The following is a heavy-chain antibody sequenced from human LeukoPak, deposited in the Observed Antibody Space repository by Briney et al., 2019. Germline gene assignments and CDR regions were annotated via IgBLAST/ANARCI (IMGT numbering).Heavy chain of an antibody. CDR1: GGSISSYY. V-gene: IGHV4-59*08. Sequence: AETLSLTCTVSGGSISSYYWSWIPQPPGKGLEWIGYIYYSGSTNYNPSLKSGVTISVDTSKNQFSLKLSSVTAADKAVYYCARCIAAAAVNWFDPWGQGTLVTVSS. CDR3: ARCIAAAAVNWFDP. CDR2: IYYSGST. D-gene: IGHD6-13*01. J-gene: IGHJ5*02.